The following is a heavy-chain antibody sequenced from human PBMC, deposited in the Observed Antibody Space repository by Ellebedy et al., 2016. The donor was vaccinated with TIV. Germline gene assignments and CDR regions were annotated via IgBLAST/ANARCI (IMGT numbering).Heavy chain of an antibody. V-gene: IGHV1-69*13. D-gene: IGHD6-19*01. CDR2: IIPIFGTA. Sequence: SVKVSXXASGGTFSSYAISWVRQAHGQGLEWMGGIIPIFGTANYAQKFQGRVTITADESTSTAYMELNSLRAEDTAVYYCARGGSGGWFSPRNLGLGYWGQGTLVTVSS. CDR3: ARGGSGGWFSPRNLGLGY. J-gene: IGHJ4*02. CDR1: GGTFSSYA.